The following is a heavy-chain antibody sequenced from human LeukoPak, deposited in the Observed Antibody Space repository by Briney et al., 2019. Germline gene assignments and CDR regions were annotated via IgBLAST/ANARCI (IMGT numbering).Heavy chain of an antibody. Sequence: SQTLSLTCAISGDSVSSNSAAWNWIRQSPSRGLEWLGRTYYRSKWYNDYAVSVKSRITINPDTSKNQFSLQLNSVTPEDTAVYYCARGIVGATTRYYYYYYMDVWGKGTTVTVSS. CDR1: GDSVSSNSAA. D-gene: IGHD1-26*01. CDR3: ARGIVGATTRYYYYYYMDV. CDR2: TYYRSKWYN. J-gene: IGHJ6*03. V-gene: IGHV6-1*01.